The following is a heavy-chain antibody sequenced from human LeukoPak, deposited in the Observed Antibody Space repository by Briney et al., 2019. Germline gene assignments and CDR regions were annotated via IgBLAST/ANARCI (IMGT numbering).Heavy chain of an antibody. Sequence: GGSLRLSCAASGYTFSSYSMNWVRQAPGKGLEWVSSISSRSSYIYYADSVKGRFTISRDNAKNSLYLQMNSLRAEDTAVYYCAPQGGVIAAAGIAPSDYFDYWGQGTLVTVSS. CDR1: GYTFSSYS. CDR3: APQGGVIAAAGIAPSDYFDY. J-gene: IGHJ4*02. V-gene: IGHV3-21*01. D-gene: IGHD6-13*01. CDR2: ISSRSSYI.